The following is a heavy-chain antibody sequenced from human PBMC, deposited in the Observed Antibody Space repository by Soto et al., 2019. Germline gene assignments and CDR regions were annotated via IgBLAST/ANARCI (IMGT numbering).Heavy chain of an antibody. CDR1: CRSISSYY. V-gene: IGHV4-59*01. Sequence: PSETLSLTCTVSCRSISSYYWRWIRKPTGKGLEWIGYISYSGSTNYNSSLKSRVTISVDTSKNQFSLKLSSVTAADTAVYYCAREGVSSSWYYYYGMDVWGQGTTVT. CDR2: ISYSGST. CDR3: AREGVSSSWYYYYGMDV. J-gene: IGHJ6*02. D-gene: IGHD6-13*01.